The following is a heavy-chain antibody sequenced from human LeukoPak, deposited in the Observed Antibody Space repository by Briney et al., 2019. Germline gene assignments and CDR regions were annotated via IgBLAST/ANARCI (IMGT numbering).Heavy chain of an antibody. CDR3: ARTLFGDQYQLLHNWFDP. V-gene: IGHV7-4-1*02. D-gene: IGHD2-2*01. J-gene: IGHJ5*02. CDR1: GYTFTSYA. CDR2: INTDTGNP. Sequence: ASVKVSCKASGYTFTSYAMNWVRQAPGQGLEWMGWINTDTGNPTYAQGSTRRLVFSLDTSASTAYLQISSLKAEDTAVYYCARTLFGDQYQLLHNWFDPWGQGTLVTVSS.